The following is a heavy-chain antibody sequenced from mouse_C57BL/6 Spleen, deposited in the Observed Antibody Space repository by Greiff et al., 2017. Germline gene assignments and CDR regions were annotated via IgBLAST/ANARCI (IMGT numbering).Heavy chain of an antibody. CDR2: IYPGSGST. CDR1: GYTFTSYW. CDR3: AIRGSNYVFYYAMDY. J-gene: IGHJ4*01. V-gene: IGHV1-55*01. D-gene: IGHD2-5*01. Sequence: QVQLQQPGAELVKPGASVKMSCKASGYTFTSYWITWVKQRPGQGLEWIGDIYPGSGSTNYHEKFKSTATLTVDTSSSTSYMQLSSLTSEDSAVYYCAIRGSNYVFYYAMDYWGQGTSVTVSS.